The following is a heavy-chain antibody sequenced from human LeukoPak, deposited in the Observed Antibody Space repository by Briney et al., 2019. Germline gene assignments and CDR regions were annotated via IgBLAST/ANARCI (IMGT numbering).Heavy chain of an antibody. CDR2: ISYDGGNT. Sequence: PGGSLRLSCAASGFTFSSNAIHWVRQAPGKGLEWVAEISYDGGNTYYADSVKGRFTISRDNSKNTLYLQMNGLRAEDTAVYYCAKEGTGIHFDYWGQGTLVTVSS. J-gene: IGHJ4*02. CDR1: GFTFSSNA. V-gene: IGHV3-30-3*01. CDR3: AKEGTGIHFDY. D-gene: IGHD1-1*01.